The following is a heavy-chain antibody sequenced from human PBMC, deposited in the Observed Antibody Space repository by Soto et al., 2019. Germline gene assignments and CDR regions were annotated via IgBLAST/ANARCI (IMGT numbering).Heavy chain of an antibody. V-gene: IGHV1-18*04. CDR1: GYTFTSYG. J-gene: IGHJ5*02. D-gene: IGHD3-3*01. CDR2: ISAYNGNT. CDR3: ARAGFLERSTEANWFDP. Sequence: ASVKVSCKASGYTFTSYGISWVRQAPGQGLEWMGWISAYNGNTNYAQKLQGRVTMTTDTSTSTAYMELRSLRSDDTAVYYCARAGFLERSTEANWFDPWGQGTLVTVSS.